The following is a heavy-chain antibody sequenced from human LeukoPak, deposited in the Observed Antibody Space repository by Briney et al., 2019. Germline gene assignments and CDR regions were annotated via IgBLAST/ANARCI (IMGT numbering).Heavy chain of an antibody. CDR1: GFTFSSYW. CDR2: IKEDGREK. D-gene: IGHD6-19*01. Sequence: QSGGSLRLSCAASGFTFSSYWMSWVRQAPGKGLEGVANIKEDGREKYYVDSVKGRFTISRDNAKNSLYLQMNSLRAEDTAVYYCARDSVSSGWSSDTYYFDYWGQGTLVTVSS. CDR3: ARDSVSSGWSSDTYYFDY. V-gene: IGHV3-7*03. J-gene: IGHJ4*02.